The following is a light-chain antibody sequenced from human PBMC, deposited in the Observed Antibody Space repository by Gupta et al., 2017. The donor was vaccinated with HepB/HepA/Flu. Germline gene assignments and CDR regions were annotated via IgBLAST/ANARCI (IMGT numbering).Light chain of an antibody. J-gene: IGLJ3*02. Sequence: QAVLTQEPSLTVSPGGTVTLTCGSTTGAVTSGHFPYWLQQKPGQAPRTLIYNTNYRNSWTPARFSGSLFGGKAALTLSGAQPEDEADYYCLLSYGDTRAFGGGTKLTVL. CDR3: LLSYGDTRA. V-gene: IGLV7-46*01. CDR1: TGAVTSGHF. CDR2: NTN.